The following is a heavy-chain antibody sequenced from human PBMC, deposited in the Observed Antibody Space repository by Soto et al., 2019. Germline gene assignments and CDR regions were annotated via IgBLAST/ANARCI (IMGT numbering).Heavy chain of an antibody. CDR1: GFTFSSYA. V-gene: IGHV3-23*01. J-gene: IGHJ3*02. CDR3: AKPLGEYQLLFAAFDI. D-gene: IGHD2-2*01. Sequence: WGSLRLSCAASGFTFSSYAMSWVRQAPGKGLEWVSAISGSGGSTYYADSVKGRFTISRDNSKSTLYLQMNSLRAEDTAVYYCAKPLGEYQLLFAAFDIWGQGTMVTVSS. CDR2: ISGSGGST.